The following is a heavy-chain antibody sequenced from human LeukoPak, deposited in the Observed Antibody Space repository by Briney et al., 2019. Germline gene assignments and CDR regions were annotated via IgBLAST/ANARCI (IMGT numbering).Heavy chain of an antibody. D-gene: IGHD2-15*01. V-gene: IGHV1-18*01. CDR3: ARDWDIVVVVAGTTLDY. J-gene: IGHJ4*02. Sequence: GASVKVSCKASGYTFTSYGISWVRQAPGQGLEWMGWISAYNGNTNYAQKLQGRVTMTTDTSTSTAYMELRSLRSDDTAVYYCARDWDIVVVVAGTTLDYWGQGTLVTVSS. CDR1: GYTFTSYG. CDR2: ISAYNGNT.